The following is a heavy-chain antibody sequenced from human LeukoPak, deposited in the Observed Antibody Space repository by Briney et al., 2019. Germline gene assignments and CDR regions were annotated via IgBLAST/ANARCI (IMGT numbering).Heavy chain of an antibody. CDR1: GFTFSGYS. J-gene: IGHJ3*02. Sequence: GGSLRLSCAASGFTFSGYSMNWVRQAPGKGLEWVSSISSSSSYIYYADSVKGRFTISRDNAKNSLYLQMNSLRAEDTALYYCARVNGVNAFDIWGQGTMVTVSS. CDR3: ARVNGVNAFDI. V-gene: IGHV3-21*04. CDR2: ISSSSSYI.